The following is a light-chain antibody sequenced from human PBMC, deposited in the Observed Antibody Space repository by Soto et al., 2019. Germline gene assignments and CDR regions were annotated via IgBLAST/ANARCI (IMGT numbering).Light chain of an antibody. CDR2: KAS. Sequence: DIQMTQSPSTLSASVGDIVTLICRASQSIGYWLAWYQQKPGKAPKVLIHKASSLASGVPSRFSGSGSGTQFTLTISRLQPDDFATYYCQQYNSSYFTFGQGNKLEI. J-gene: IGKJ2*01. CDR3: QQYNSSYFT. CDR1: QSIGYW. V-gene: IGKV1-5*03.